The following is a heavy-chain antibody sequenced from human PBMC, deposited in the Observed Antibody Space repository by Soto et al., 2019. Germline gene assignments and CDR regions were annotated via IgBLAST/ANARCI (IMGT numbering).Heavy chain of an antibody. CDR1: GFTFSNYW. V-gene: IGHV3-74*01. CDR3: ARGDCVGGSCYSLAGAFYYDMDV. D-gene: IGHD2-15*01. CDR2: INSDGSVS. J-gene: IGHJ6*03. Sequence: EVKLVESGGGLVQPGGSLRLSCAASGFTFSNYWMYWVRQAPGQGLVWVSRINSDGSVSSYADSVKGRLTISRDNVKNTLYLQMNSLRVEDTAVYYCARGDCVGGSCYSLAGAFYYDMDVGGKGTTVTVFS.